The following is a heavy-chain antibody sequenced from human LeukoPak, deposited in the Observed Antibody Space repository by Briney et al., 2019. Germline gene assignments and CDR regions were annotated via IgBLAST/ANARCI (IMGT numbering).Heavy chain of an antibody. V-gene: IGHV1-2*02. J-gene: IGHJ6*03. Sequence: ASVKVSCKASGYTFTRYYMHWVRQAPGQGLEWMGWIDPNSGGTNYAQKFQGRVTMTRDTSISTAYMELSRLRSDDTAVYYCARAGTTMVRGVIINYYYYYMDVWGKGTTVTISS. D-gene: IGHD3-10*01. CDR1: GYTFTRYY. CDR2: IDPNSGGT. CDR3: ARAGTTMVRGVIINYYYYYMDV.